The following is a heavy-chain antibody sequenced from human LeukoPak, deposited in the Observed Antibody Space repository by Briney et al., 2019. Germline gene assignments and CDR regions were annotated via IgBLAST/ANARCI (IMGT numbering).Heavy chain of an antibody. CDR2: IYHSGST. Sequence: PSETLSLTCAVSGGSISSSNWWSWVRQPPGKGLEWIGEIYHSGSTNYNPSLKGRVTISVDKSENQFSLKLSSVTAADTAVYYCARAPPPRWFDPWGQGTLVTVSS. CDR3: ARAPPPRWFDP. CDR1: GGSISSSNW. J-gene: IGHJ5*02. V-gene: IGHV4-4*02.